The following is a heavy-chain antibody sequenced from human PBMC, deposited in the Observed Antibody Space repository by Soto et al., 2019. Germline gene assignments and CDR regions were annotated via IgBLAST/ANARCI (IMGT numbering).Heavy chain of an antibody. CDR3: ARMSGLVEISPYLDN. Sequence: QVQLQESGPGLVKPSETLSLTCSISGGSISDYQWNWIRQPPGKGLGWIGYIYYSGRTNYNPSRKSRLTVSLDTSTRQFSLRLRSVTAADTSVSYCARMSGLVEISPYLDNWGEGALVTVSS. D-gene: IGHD2-21*01. V-gene: IGHV4-59*01. CDR1: GGSISDYQ. CDR2: IYYSGRT. J-gene: IGHJ4*02.